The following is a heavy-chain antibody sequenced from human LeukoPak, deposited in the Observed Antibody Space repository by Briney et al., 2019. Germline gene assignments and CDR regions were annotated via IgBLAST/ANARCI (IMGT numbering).Heavy chain of an antibody. CDR2: IYYSGST. V-gene: IGHV4-39*07. Sequence: SETLSLTCTVSGGSISSSSYYWGWIRQPPGKGLEWIGSIYYSGSTYYNPSLKSRVTISVDTSKNQFSLKLSSVTAADTAVYYCARGTRSLILYWGQGTLVTVSS. CDR1: GGSISSSSYY. CDR3: ARGTRSLILY. D-gene: IGHD2-2*01. J-gene: IGHJ4*02.